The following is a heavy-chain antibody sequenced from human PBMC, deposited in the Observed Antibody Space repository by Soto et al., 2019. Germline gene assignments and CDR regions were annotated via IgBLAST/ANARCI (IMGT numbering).Heavy chain of an antibody. Sequence: SETLSLTCAVYGGSFSGYYWSWIRQPPGKGLEWIGEINHSGSTNYNPSLKSRVTISVDTSKNQFSLKLSSVTAADTAVYYCAREKGVVAAPVSYYYYYYMDVWGKGTTVTVSS. CDR2: INHSGST. D-gene: IGHD2-15*01. J-gene: IGHJ6*03. CDR1: GGSFSGYY. V-gene: IGHV4-34*01. CDR3: AREKGVVAAPVSYYYYYYMDV.